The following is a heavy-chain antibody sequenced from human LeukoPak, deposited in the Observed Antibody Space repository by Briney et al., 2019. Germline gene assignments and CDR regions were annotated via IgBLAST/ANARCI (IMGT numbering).Heavy chain of an antibody. CDR1: GFTFSNAW. J-gene: IGHJ3*02. D-gene: IGHD3-10*01. V-gene: IGHV3-15*01. CDR3: TSQGGSGSYYDDAFDI. Sequence: GGSLRLSCAASGFTFSNAWMSWVRQAPGKGLEWVGRIKSKTDGGTTDYAAPVKGRFTISRDDSKNTLYLQMNSLKTEDTAVYYCTSQGGSGSYYDDAFDIWGQGTMVTVSS. CDR2: IKSKTDGGTT.